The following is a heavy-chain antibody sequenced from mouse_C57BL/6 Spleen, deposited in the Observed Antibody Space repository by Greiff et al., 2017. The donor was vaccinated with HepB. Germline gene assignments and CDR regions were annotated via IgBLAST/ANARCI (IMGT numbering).Heavy chain of an antibody. Sequence: QVHVKQPGAELVRPGTSVKLSCKASGYTFTSYWMHWVKQRPGQGLEWIGVIDPSDSYTNYNQKFKGKATLTVDTSSSTAYMQLSSLTSEDSAVYYCARGWDYDDDNAMDYWGQGTSVTVSS. CDR1: GYTFTSYW. J-gene: IGHJ4*01. D-gene: IGHD2-4*01. CDR3: ARGWDYDDDNAMDY. CDR2: IDPSDSYT. V-gene: IGHV1-59*01.